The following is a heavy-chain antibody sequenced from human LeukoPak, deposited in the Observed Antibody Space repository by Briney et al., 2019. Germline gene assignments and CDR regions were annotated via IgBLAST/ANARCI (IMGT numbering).Heavy chain of an antibody. CDR2: ISYDGSNK. V-gene: IGHV3-30*03. CDR3: AGTSNWFDP. J-gene: IGHJ5*02. CDR1: GFTFSSYG. D-gene: IGHD1-1*01. Sequence: PGGSLRLSCAASGFTFSSYGMHWVRQAPGKGLEWVAVISYDGSNKYYADSVKGRFTISRDNSKNTLYLQMNSLRAEDTAVYYCAGTSNWFDPGGQGTLVTVSS.